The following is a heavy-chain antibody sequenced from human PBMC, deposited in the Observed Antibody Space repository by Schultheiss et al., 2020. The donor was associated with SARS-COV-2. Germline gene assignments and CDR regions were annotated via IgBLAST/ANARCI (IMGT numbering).Heavy chain of an antibody. D-gene: IGHD3-3*01. CDR2: ISYDGSNK. Sequence: SCKASGDTFTAYYMHWVRQAPGKGLEWVAVISYDGSNKYYADSVKGRFTISRDNSKNTLYLQMNSLRAEDTAVYYCARDQYDFWSGYWGYYYGMDVWGQGTTVTVSS. CDR1: GDTFTAYY. V-gene: IGHV3-30*03. CDR3: ARDQYDFWSGYWGYYYGMDV. J-gene: IGHJ6*02.